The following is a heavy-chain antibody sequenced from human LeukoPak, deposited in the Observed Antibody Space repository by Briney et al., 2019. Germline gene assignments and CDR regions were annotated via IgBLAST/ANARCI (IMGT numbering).Heavy chain of an antibody. J-gene: IGHJ4*02. D-gene: IGHD5-18*01. Sequence: KPSETLSLTCTAAGGSISSYYWSWIRQPPGKGLEWIGYIYYSGGTNYNPSLKSRVTISVDTSKNQFSLKLSSVTAADTAVYYCARADTARIFDYWGQGTLVTVSS. CDR2: IYYSGGT. V-gene: IGHV4-59*01. CDR1: GGSISSYY. CDR3: ARADTARIFDY.